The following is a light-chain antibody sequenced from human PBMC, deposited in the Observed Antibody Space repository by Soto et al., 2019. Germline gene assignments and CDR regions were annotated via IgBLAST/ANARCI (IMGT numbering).Light chain of an antibody. CDR2: DAS. V-gene: IGKV1-5*01. J-gene: IGKJ4*01. Sequence: DIQITQSASALSASVGDRATITCRASQSISSWLAWYQQKPGKAPKLLIYDASTLQSGVPSRCSGSGSGTEFTLTISNLQPDDFATYYCQQYESYPLSFGGGTKVDIK. CDR1: QSISSW. CDR3: QQYESYPLS.